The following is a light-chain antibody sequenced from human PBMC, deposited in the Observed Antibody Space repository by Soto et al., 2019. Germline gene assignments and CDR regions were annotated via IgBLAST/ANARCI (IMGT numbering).Light chain of an antibody. Sequence: QSVLTQPASVSGSPGQSTTISCTGTSSDVGAYNYVSWYQHHPGKVPKLLIYEVTNRPSGVSDRFSGSKSGNTASLTISGLQAEDEADYYCSSKRDSSTLFVFGTGTKVTVL. CDR1: SSDVGAYNY. CDR2: EVT. J-gene: IGLJ1*01. CDR3: SSKRDSSTLFV. V-gene: IGLV2-14*01.